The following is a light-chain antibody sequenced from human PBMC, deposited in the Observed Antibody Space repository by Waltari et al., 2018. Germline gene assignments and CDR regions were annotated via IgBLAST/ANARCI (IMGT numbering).Light chain of an antibody. CDR2: KAS. Sequence: DIQLTQSPSTLYASVGARVIMSCRASQTVDSWLAWYQQKPGQAPKFLIYKASSLESGVPSRFSGSGSGTEFTLTISSLQPDDFATYYCQQYISYPWTFGQGTKVEIK. V-gene: IGKV1-5*03. CDR3: QQYISYPWT. CDR1: QTVDSW. J-gene: IGKJ1*01.